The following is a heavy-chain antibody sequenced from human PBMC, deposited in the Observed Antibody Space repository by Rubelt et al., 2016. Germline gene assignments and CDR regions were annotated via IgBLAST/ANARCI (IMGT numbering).Heavy chain of an antibody. CDR3: ARGSSGSDSWFDP. CDR2: IYYSGST. CDR1: GGSISSYY. Sequence: QVQLQESGPGLVKPSETLSLTCTVPGGSISSYYWGWIRQPPGKGLEWIGSIYYSGSTYYNPSLRRRVTVSVDTSKNQFSLKLSSVTAADTAVYYCARGSSGSDSWFDPWGQGTLVTVSS. V-gene: IGHV4-39*07. D-gene: IGHD6-19*01. J-gene: IGHJ5*02.